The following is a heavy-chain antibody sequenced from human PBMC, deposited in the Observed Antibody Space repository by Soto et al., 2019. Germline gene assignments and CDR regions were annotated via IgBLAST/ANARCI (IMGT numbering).Heavy chain of an antibody. Sequence: QVQLQQWGAGLLKPSETLSLTCAVYGGSFSGYYWSWIRQPPGKGLEWIGEINHSGSTNYNPTLKSRVTISVDTSKNQFSLKLSSVTAADTAVYYCARGLDYGDYDYGMDVWGQGTTVTVSS. CDR3: ARGLDYGDYDYGMDV. J-gene: IGHJ6*02. CDR2: INHSGST. V-gene: IGHV4-34*01. CDR1: GGSFSGYY. D-gene: IGHD4-17*01.